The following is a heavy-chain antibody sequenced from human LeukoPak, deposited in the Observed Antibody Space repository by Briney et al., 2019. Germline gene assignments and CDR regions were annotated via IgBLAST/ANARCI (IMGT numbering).Heavy chain of an antibody. CDR3: ARVEYSSGWYDY. CDR2: INYSGST. Sequence: SETLSLTCTVSGGSISGYYWHWIRQPPGMGLEWIGYINYSGSTDYNPSLKSRVTISVDTSKNQFSLNLRSVTAADTAVYYCARVEYSSGWYDYWGQGTLVTVSS. D-gene: IGHD6-19*01. CDR1: GGSISGYY. V-gene: IGHV4-59*01. J-gene: IGHJ4*02.